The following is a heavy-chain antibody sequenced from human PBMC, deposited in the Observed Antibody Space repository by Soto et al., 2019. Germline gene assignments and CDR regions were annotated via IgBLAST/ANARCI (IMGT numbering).Heavy chain of an antibody. CDR2: IYYSGST. CDR3: ARMGYYYDSSGYWFQH. D-gene: IGHD3-22*01. Sequence: SETLSLTCTVSGGSISSGDYYWSWIRQPPGKGLEWIGYIYYSGSTYYNPSLKSRVTISVDTSKNQFSLKLSSVTAADTAVYYCARMGYYYDSSGYWFQHWGQGTLVTVSS. J-gene: IGHJ1*01. V-gene: IGHV4-30-4*01. CDR1: GGSISSGDYY.